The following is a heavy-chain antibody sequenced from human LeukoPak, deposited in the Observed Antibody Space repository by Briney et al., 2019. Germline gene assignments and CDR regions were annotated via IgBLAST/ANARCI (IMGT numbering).Heavy chain of an antibody. V-gene: IGHV1-2*02. Sequence: ASVQVSCKASGYTFTGYYMHWVRQAPGQGLEWMGWINPNSGGTNYAQKFQGRVTMTRDTSISTAYMELSRLRSDDTAVYYCARDLYCTNGVCYPGDGLDPWGQGTLVTVSS. CDR1: GYTFTGYY. CDR2: INPNSGGT. CDR3: ARDLYCTNGVCYPGDGLDP. J-gene: IGHJ5*02. D-gene: IGHD2-8*01.